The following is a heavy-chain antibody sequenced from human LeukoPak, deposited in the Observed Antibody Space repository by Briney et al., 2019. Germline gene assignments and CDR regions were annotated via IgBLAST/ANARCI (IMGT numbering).Heavy chain of an antibody. V-gene: IGHV4-39*07. CDR1: GGSISSSSYY. D-gene: IGHD4-17*01. CDR2: IYYSGST. Sequence: PSETLSLTCTVSGGSISSSSYYWGWIRQPPGKGLEWIGSIYYSGSTYYNPSLKSRVTISVDTSKNQFSLKLSSVTAADTAVYYCAREGYGDPETLFDYWGQGTLVTVSS. J-gene: IGHJ4*02. CDR3: AREGYGDPETLFDY.